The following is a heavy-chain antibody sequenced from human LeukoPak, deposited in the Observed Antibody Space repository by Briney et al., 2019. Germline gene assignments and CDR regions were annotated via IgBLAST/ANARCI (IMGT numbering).Heavy chain of an antibody. V-gene: IGHV3-53*01. CDR2: IHSGGST. CDR3: TRLHLG. D-gene: IGHD1-26*01. J-gene: IGHJ4*02. CDR1: GFTVSSSY. Sequence: GGSLRLSCAASGFTVSSSYMSWVRQAPGKGLEWVSVIHSGGSTYYADSVKGRFTISRDNSKNTLYLQMNSLKTEDTAVYYCTRLHLGWGQGTLVTVSS.